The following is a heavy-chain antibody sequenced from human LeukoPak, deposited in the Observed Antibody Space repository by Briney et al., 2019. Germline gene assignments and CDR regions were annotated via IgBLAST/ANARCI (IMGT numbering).Heavy chain of an antibody. CDR3: ARYEGADGGYTGSSLDF. CDR2: IYYSGST. V-gene: IGHV4-39*07. D-gene: IGHD5-12*01. CDR1: GGSISSSSYY. Sequence: PESLSLTCTVSGGSISSSSYYWGWTRQPPGRGLEWIGSIYYSGSTYYNPSHKGRVTISVDTSKNQFSLKLGSVTAADTAVYYCARYEGADGGYTGSSLDFWGQGTLVTVSS. J-gene: IGHJ4*02.